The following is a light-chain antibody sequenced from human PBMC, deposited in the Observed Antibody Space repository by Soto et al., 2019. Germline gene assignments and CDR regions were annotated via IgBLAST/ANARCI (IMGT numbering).Light chain of an antibody. CDR2: DAS. CDR3: QHYNSYSGT. V-gene: IGKV1-5*01. J-gene: IGKJ1*01. Sequence: DIQMTQSPSTLSASVGDRVTITCRASQILSYWLAWYQQKPGKAPKLLIFDASSLQSGVPSRFSGSGSGTEFTLTISSLQPDDFATYYCQHYNSYSGTFGQGTKVDI. CDR1: QILSYW.